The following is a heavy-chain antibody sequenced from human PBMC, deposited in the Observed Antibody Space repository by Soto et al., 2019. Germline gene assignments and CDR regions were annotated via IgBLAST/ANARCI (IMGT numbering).Heavy chain of an antibody. CDR2: ISSSGSTI. Sequence: GGSLRLSCAASGFTFSSYEMNWVRQAPGKGLEWVSYISSSGSTIYYADSVKGRFTISRDNAKNSLYLQMNSLRAEDTAVYYCARESCSGGSCYSWTRDAFDIWGQGTMVTVSS. CDR3: ARESCSGGSCYSWTRDAFDI. J-gene: IGHJ3*02. D-gene: IGHD2-15*01. V-gene: IGHV3-48*03. CDR1: GFTFSSYE.